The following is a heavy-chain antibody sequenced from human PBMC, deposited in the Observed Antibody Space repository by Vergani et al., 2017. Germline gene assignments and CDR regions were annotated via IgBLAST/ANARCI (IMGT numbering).Heavy chain of an antibody. V-gene: IGHV1-18*04. Sequence: QVQLVQSGAEVKKPGASVKVSCKASGYTFTSYGISWVRQAPGQGLEWMGWISAYNGNTNYAQKLQGRVPMTTDISTSTAYMELRSLRSDDTAVYYCARVANSNYVGEHWFDPWGQGTLVTVSS. J-gene: IGHJ5*02. CDR1: GYTFTSYG. CDR2: ISAYNGNT. D-gene: IGHD4-11*01. CDR3: ARVANSNYVGEHWFDP.